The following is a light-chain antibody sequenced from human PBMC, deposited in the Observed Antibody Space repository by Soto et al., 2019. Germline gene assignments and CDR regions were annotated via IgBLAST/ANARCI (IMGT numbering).Light chain of an antibody. V-gene: IGKV3-15*01. J-gene: IGKJ5*01. Sequence: EIGVTQSPATVCMSAGERASLSCGGSRTVLTNLAWYQQKPGQAPRLLIYGASTRATGIPARFSGSGSGTQFTLTITSLQSADFAVYSCQRYNHWPITFGQGTRLEIK. CDR3: QRYNHWPIT. CDR1: RTVLTN. CDR2: GAS.